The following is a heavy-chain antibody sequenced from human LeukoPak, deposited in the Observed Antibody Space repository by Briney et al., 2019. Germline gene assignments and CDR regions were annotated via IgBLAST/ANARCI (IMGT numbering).Heavy chain of an antibody. J-gene: IGHJ4*02. V-gene: IGHV3-30-3*01. CDR2: ISYDGSNK. D-gene: IGHD2-2*02. CDR3: ARDQRFAVPAAIPLDY. Sequence: GGSLRLSCAASGFTFSSYAMHWVRQAPGKGLEWVAVISYDGSNKYYADSVKGRFTISRDNSKNTLYLQMNSLRAEDTAVYYCARDQRFAVPAAIPLDYWGQGTLVTVSS. CDR1: GFTFSSYA.